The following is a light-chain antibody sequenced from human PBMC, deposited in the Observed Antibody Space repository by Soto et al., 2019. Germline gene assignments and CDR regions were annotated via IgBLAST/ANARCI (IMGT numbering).Light chain of an antibody. V-gene: IGKV3D-20*01. CDR1: QTVSSRY. CDR2: DAS. J-gene: IGKJ2*01. Sequence: EIGLTQSPATLSVSLGESATLSCGASQTVSSRYLAWYQQRPGLAPRLLMYDASSRAAGIPDRCSGSGSGRVFTLTISRLEPEDSAVDYCQQYGSSSPYIFGQGTKLEIK. CDR3: QQYGSSSPYI.